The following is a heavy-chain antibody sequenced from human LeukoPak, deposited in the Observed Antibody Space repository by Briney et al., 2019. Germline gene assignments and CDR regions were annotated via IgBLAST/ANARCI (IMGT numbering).Heavy chain of an antibody. CDR2: ITSSNSI. Sequence: AGSLRLSCAASGFTFSNYAMNWVRQAPGKGLECVSSITSSNSIYYADSVKGRFTISRDNAQNSLYLQMNSLRAEDTAVYYCARMFGNSRSYWGQGTLVTVSS. CDR3: ARMFGNSRSY. CDR1: GFTFSNYA. V-gene: IGHV3-69-1*01. D-gene: IGHD3-10*02. J-gene: IGHJ4*02.